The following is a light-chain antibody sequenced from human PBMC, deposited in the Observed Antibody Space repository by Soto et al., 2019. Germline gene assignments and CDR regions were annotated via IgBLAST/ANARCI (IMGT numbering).Light chain of an antibody. V-gene: IGKV1-5*03. J-gene: IGKJ4*01. Sequence: DIQMTQSPSTLSASVGDRVTITCRASQSISDWLAWYQQKPGKAPKLLIYKASSLESGVPSRFSGSGSGTEFTLTISSLQPDDFATFYCQQYHSYPLTFCGGTKVEI. CDR3: QQYHSYPLT. CDR1: QSISDW. CDR2: KAS.